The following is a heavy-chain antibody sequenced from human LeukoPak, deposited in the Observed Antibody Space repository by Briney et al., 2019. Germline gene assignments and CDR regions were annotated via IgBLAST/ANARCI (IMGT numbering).Heavy chain of an antibody. D-gene: IGHD4-23*01. CDR2: ISSSSSYI. CDR3: ARGVYSGHYLSRQDYFDY. CDR1: GFTFSSFW. J-gene: IGHJ4*02. V-gene: IGHV3-21*01. Sequence: GGSLRLSCAASGFTFSSFWMNWVRQAPGKGLEWVSSISSSSSYIYYADSVKGRFTISRDNAKNSLYLQMNSLRAEDTAVYYCARGVYSGHYLSRQDYFDYWGQGTLVTVSS.